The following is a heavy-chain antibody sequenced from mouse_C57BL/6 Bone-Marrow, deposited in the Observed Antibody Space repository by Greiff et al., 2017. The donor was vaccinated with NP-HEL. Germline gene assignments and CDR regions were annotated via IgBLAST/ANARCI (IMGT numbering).Heavy chain of an antibody. Sequence: VQLQQSGPELVKPGASVKISCKASGYAFSSSWMNWVKQRPGKGLEWIGRIYPGDGDTNYNGKFKGKAYMQLSSLTSEDSAVYFCARSSPYYFDYWGQGTTLTVSS. CDR2: IYPGDGDT. D-gene: IGHD1-1*01. J-gene: IGHJ2*01. CDR3: ARSSPYYFDY. V-gene: IGHV1-82*01. CDR1: GYAFSSSW.